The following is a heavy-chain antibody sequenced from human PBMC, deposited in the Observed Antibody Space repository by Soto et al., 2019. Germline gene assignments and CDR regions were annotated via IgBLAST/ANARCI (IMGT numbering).Heavy chain of an antibody. CDR3: VRTSLVVAAATREDY. CDR1: GFTFSSYW. V-gene: IGHV3-74*01. J-gene: IGHJ4*02. Sequence: EVQLVESGGGLVQPGGSLRLSCAASGFTFSSYWMHWVRQAPGKELVWVSRINSDGSSTSYAASVKGRFTISRHNAKNTLYLQLNSLRAEDTAVYYCVRTSLVVAAATREDYWGQGTLVTVSS. D-gene: IGHD2-15*01. CDR2: INSDGSST.